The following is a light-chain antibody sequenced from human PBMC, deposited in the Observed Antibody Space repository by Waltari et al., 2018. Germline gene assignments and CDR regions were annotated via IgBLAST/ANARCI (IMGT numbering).Light chain of an antibody. CDR2: DAS. V-gene: IGKV3-11*01. CDR1: QSVSTS. J-gene: IGKJ5*01. Sequence: EVVLTQSPATLSLSPGERATLSCRASQSVSTSLAWYRQKPGQASSLLIYDASTRAAGIPGRISGSGSGTDFTLTISSLEPEDFAVYYCQLRTGWPMTFGQGTRLEIK. CDR3: QLRTGWPMT.